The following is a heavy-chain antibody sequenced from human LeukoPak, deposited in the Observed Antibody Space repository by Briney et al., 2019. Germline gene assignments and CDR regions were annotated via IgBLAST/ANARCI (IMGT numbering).Heavy chain of an antibody. Sequence: GGSLRLSCAASGFTFSSYEMNWVRQAPGKGLEWVSYISSSGSTIYYADSVKGRFTISRDNAKNSLYLQMNSLRAEDTAVYYCAKDGAGYSSSWYGDYWGQGTLVTVSS. CDR2: ISSSGSTI. J-gene: IGHJ4*02. CDR3: AKDGAGYSSSWYGDY. D-gene: IGHD6-13*01. CDR1: GFTFSSYE. V-gene: IGHV3-48*03.